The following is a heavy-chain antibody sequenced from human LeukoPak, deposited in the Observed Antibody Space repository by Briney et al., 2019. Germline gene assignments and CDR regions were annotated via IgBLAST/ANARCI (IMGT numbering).Heavy chain of an antibody. CDR1: GYIFRNYD. CDR2: MNPKSGNT. CDR3: ARATPGGLHGYSFDY. V-gene: IGHV1-8*01. Sequence: ASVKVSCKTSGYIFRNYDINWVRQATGQGLEWMGWMNPKSGNTGYARSFRGRVTMTRDTSLSTAYLELSSLTSDDTAVYYCARATPGGLHGYSFDYWGQEPWSPSSQ. D-gene: IGHD1-1*01. J-gene: IGHJ4*01.